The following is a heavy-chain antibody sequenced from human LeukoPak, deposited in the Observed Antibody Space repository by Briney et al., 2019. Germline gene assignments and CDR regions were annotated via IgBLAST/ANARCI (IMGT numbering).Heavy chain of an antibody. D-gene: IGHD2-2*01. V-gene: IGHV3-30-3*01. J-gene: IGHJ5*02. Sequence: GGSLRLSCAASGFTLSSYAMHWVRQAPGKGLEWVAVISYDGSNKYYADSVKGRFTISRDNSKNTLYLQMNSLRAEDTAVYYCARGSIVVVPAARAFDPWGQGTLVTVSS. CDR3: ARGSIVVVPAARAFDP. CDR2: ISYDGSNK. CDR1: GFTLSSYA.